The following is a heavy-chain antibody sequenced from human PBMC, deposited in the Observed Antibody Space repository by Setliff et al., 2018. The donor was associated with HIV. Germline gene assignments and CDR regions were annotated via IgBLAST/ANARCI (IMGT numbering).Heavy chain of an antibody. Sequence: GGSLRLSCAASGFTFSASYMTWIRQAPGKGLEWVAHISSSGGSTYYADSVKGRFTISRDNAKNTLYLQMNSLRAEDTGVYYCHSGYDTEEQSYFDYWGQGALVTVSS. V-gene: IGHV3-11*04. J-gene: IGHJ4*02. D-gene: IGHD5-12*01. CDR1: GFTFSASY. CDR2: ISSSGGST. CDR3: HSGYDTEEQSYFDY.